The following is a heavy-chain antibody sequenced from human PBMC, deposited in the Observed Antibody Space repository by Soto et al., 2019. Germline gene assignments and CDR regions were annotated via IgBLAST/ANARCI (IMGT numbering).Heavy chain of an antibody. CDR3: AKAPIDTPPYDFYFDY. Sequence: PAGSLRLSCAASGFTFSSYGMHCVRQAPGKGLEWVAVISYDGSNKYYADSVKGRFTISRDNSKNTLYLQMNSLRAEDTAVYYCAKAPIDTPPYDFYFDYWGQGTLVTVSS. CDR2: ISYDGSNK. J-gene: IGHJ4*02. D-gene: IGHD3-3*01. V-gene: IGHV3-30*18. CDR1: GFTFSSYG.